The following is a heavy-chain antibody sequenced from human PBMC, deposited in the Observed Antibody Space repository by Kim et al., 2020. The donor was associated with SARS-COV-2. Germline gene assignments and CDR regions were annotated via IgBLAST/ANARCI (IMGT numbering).Heavy chain of an antibody. CDR3: ARAKYAVPAAIPRYGYGMDV. CDR2: IYSGGST. CDR1: GFTVSSNY. Sequence: GGSLRLSCAASGFTVSSNYMSWVRQAPGKGLEWVSVIYSGGSTYYAYSVKGRFTISRDNSKNTLYLQMNSLRAEDTAVYYCARAKYAVPAAIPRYGYGMDVWGQGTTVTVS. J-gene: IGHJ6*02. D-gene: IGHD2-2*01. V-gene: IGHV3-53*01.